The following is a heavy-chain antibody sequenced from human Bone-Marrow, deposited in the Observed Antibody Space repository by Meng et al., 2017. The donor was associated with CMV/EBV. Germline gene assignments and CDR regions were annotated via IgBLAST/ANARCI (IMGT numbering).Heavy chain of an antibody. V-gene: IGHV3-30*02. CDR3: AKSPQSRFIVVVPADKQQLREISVSKQGY. J-gene: IGHJ4*02. CDR2: IRYDGGNK. CDR1: GFTFSSYG. D-gene: IGHD2-2*01. Sequence: GGSLRLSCAASGFTFSSYGMHWVRQAPGKGLEWVAFIRYDGGNKYYADSVKGRFTISRDNSKNTLYLQMNSLRAEDTAVYYCAKSPQSRFIVVVPADKQQLREISVSKQGYWGQGALVTVSS.